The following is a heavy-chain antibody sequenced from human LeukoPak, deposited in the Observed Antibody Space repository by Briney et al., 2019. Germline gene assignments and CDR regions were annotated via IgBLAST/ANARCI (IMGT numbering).Heavy chain of an antibody. CDR3: ARQVQLARQFDY. CDR2: LSTAGSI. V-gene: IGHV4-4*07. Sequence: SETLSLTCTVSGGSMSSHYWSWTRQPAGKGLEWIGRLSTAGSINYNPSLKSRVTMSIDTSKNQFSLKVNSVIAADAAVYYCARQVQLARQFDYWGQGALVTVSS. D-gene: IGHD4-11*01. CDR1: GGSMSSHY. J-gene: IGHJ4*02.